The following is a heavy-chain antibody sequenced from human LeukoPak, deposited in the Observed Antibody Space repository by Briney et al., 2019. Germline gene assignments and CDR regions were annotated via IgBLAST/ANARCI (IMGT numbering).Heavy chain of an antibody. CDR3: ARRIHWAFDI. CDR1: GGSISSSSYY. CDR2: IYYSGST. Sequence: PSETLSLTCTVSGGSISSSSYYWGWIRQPPGKGLEWIGSIYYSGSTYYNPSLKSRVTISVDTSKNQFSLKLSSVTAADTAVYYCARRIHWAFDIWGQGTMVTVSS. V-gene: IGHV4-39*01. J-gene: IGHJ3*02.